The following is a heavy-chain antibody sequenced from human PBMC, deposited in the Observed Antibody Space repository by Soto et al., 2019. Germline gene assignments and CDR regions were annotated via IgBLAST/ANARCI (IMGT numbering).Heavy chain of an antibody. CDR1: GLTFSTYT. J-gene: IGHJ4*03. Sequence: PGGSLRLPCVASGLTFSTYTFHWVRQAPGKGLEWISYIRGSNVVSYADSVKGRFAISRDNAKTSLYLQMNSLREEDTAAYYCVRDNVYAFERWGRGTEVTVSS. D-gene: IGHD3-16*01. V-gene: IGHV3-48*02. CDR2: IRGSNVV. CDR3: VRDNVYAFER.